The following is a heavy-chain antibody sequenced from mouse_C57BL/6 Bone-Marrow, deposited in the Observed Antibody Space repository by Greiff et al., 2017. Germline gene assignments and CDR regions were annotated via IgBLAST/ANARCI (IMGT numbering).Heavy chain of an antibody. CDR2: IDPSDSYT. CDR1: GYTFTSYW. Sequence: QVQLQQPGAELVMPGASVKLSCKASGYTFTSYWMHWVKQRPGQGLEWIGEIDPSDSYTNYNQKFKGKYTLTVDKSSSTAYMQLSSLTSEDSAVYYCAREGTVVAFDYWGQGTTLTVSS. J-gene: IGHJ2*01. V-gene: IGHV1-69*01. D-gene: IGHD1-1*01. CDR3: AREGTVVAFDY.